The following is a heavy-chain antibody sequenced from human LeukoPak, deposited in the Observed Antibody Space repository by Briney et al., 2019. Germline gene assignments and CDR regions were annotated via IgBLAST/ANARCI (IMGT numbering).Heavy chain of an antibody. J-gene: IGHJ6*02. CDR3: ARDREEGYYGSGSYYTIIYGMDV. CDR1: GFTFSSYS. V-gene: IGHV3-21*01. D-gene: IGHD3-10*01. Sequence: GGSLRLSCVASGFTFSSYSMNWVRQAPGKGLEWVSSISSSSSYIYYADSVKGRFTISRDNAKNSLYLQMNSLRAEDTAVYYCARDREEGYYGSGSYYTIIYGMDVWGQGTTVTVSS. CDR2: ISSSSSYI.